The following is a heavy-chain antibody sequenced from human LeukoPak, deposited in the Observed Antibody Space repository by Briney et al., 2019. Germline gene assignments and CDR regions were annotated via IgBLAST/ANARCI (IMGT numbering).Heavy chain of an antibody. CDR2: ISSSDTTM. D-gene: IGHD3-22*01. CDR1: GFTFRDYD. Sequence: GGSLRLSCAASGFTFRDYDMTWIRQAPGKGLEWVSYISSSDTTMYNADSVKGRFTISRDNAKNSLYLQMNSLRAEDTAVYYCAGAPYYYDSSGSSYWGQGTLVTVSS. V-gene: IGHV3-11*04. CDR3: AGAPYYYDSSGSSY. J-gene: IGHJ4*02.